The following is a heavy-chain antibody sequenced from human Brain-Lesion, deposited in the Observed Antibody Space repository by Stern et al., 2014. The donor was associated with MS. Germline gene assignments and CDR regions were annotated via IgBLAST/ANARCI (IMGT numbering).Heavy chain of an antibody. CDR1: GFSLRTDGVG. Sequence: QITLKESGPALVTPTQTLTLTCTFSGFSLRTDGVGVGWVRQPPGQALESLALTYWDNDKRYSPSLRSRLTITKDTSRNQVVLTMTNMDPVDTATYYCAHRRPHYASWDNGDFDYWGQGALVTVSS. D-gene: IGHD3-3*01. CDR3: AHRRPHYASWDNGDFDY. CDR2: TYWDNDK. V-gene: IGHV2-5*02. J-gene: IGHJ4*02.